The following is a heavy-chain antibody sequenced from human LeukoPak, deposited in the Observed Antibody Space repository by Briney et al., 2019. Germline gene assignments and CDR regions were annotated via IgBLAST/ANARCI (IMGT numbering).Heavy chain of an antibody. V-gene: IGHV3-23*03. Sequence: GGSLRLSCAASGFTFSSYAMSWVRQPPGKGLEWVSVLYSGGSTSYAASVKSRFTISIDNSTYTLYLRMRCVRAEDTAVYYCAKDRQGYSYGYGSGLFDPWGQGTLVTVSS. D-gene: IGHD5-18*01. J-gene: IGHJ5*02. CDR2: LYSGGST. CDR1: GFTFSSYA. CDR3: AKDRQGYSYGYGSGLFDP.